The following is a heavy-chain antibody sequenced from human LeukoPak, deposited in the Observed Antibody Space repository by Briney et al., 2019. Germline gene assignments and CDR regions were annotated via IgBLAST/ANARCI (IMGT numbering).Heavy chain of an antibody. CDR3: ARGKGYYVSSGYVGWFDP. CDR1: GGSISSYY. CDR2: IYYSGST. J-gene: IGHJ5*02. Sequence: SETLSLTCTVSGGSISSYYWSWIRQPPGKGLEWIGYIYYSGSTNYNPSLKSRVTISVDTSKNQLSLKLSSVTAADMAVYYCARGKGYYVSSGYVGWFDPSGQGSLVTVFS. D-gene: IGHD3-22*01. V-gene: IGHV4-59*12.